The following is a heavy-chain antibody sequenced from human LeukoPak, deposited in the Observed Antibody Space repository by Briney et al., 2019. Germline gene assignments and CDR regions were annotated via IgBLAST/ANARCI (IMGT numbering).Heavy chain of an antibody. CDR3: ARYNSGTIDY. J-gene: IGHJ4*02. Sequence: AGSLRLSCAASGFTFNHFAIHWVRQAPGKGLEWVAVIWYDGSEKYYADSVKGRFTISRDNSKNTLYLQMDSLRAEDTAVYYCARYNSGTIDYWAQGTLVTVSS. CDR1: GFTFNHFA. CDR2: IWYDGSEK. D-gene: IGHD1-1*01. V-gene: IGHV3-33*01.